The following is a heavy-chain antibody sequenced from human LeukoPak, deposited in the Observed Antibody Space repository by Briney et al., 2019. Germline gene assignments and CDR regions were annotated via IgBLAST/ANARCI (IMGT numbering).Heavy chain of an antibody. J-gene: IGHJ4*02. V-gene: IGHV3-33*01. Sequence: PGGSLRLSCAPSGFTFSSYGMQWARQAPGKGLEWVAVIWYDGSNKYCADSVKGRFTISRDNSKNTLYPQTNSLRSEDTAVYYCARSTACDCWGQGTLVTVSS. D-gene: IGHD5-18*01. CDR3: ARSTACDC. CDR2: IWYDGSNK. CDR1: GFTFSSYG.